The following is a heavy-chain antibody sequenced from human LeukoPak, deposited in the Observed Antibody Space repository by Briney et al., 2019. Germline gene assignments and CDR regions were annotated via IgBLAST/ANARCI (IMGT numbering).Heavy chain of an antibody. CDR3: ARPLGAAGIRTNSDVDY. D-gene: IGHD6-13*01. CDR2: INSDGNSR. CDR1: GFTFRSYW. V-gene: IGHV3-74*01. J-gene: IGHJ4*02. Sequence: PGGSLRLSCAASGFTFRSYWMHWVRQAPGKGLVWVSRINSDGNSRSYVDSVKGRFTISRDNAKNTLYLQMNSLRAEDTAVYYCARPLGAAGIRTNSDVDYWGQGTLVTVSS.